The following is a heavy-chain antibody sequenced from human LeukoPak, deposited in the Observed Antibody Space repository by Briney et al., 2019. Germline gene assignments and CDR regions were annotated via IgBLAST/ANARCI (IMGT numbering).Heavy chain of an antibody. D-gene: IGHD3-22*01. CDR3: AKRGVVIRVILVGFHKEAYYFDS. V-gene: IGHV3-48*03. CDR2: ISTSGSTI. CDR1: GFTFSSYE. J-gene: IGHJ4*02. Sequence: GGSLRLSCAASGFTFSSYEMNWVRQAPGKGLEWVSYISTSGSTIYYADSVKGRFTISRDNAKNSLYLQMNSLRAEDTAVYFCAKRGVVIRVILVGFHKEAYYFDSWGQGALVTVSS.